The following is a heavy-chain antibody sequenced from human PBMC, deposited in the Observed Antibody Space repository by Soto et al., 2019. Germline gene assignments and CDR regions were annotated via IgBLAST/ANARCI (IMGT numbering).Heavy chain of an antibody. CDR1: GFTFSSYG. D-gene: IGHD2-15*01. V-gene: IGHV3-30*18. J-gene: IGHJ3*02. Sequence: PGGSLRLSCAASGFTFSSYGMHWVRQAPGKGLEWVAVISYDGSNKYYADSVKGRFTISRDNSKNTLYLQMNSLRAEDTDVYYCAKDSDEYSAEDAFDIWGQGTMVTVSS. CDR3: AKDSDEYSAEDAFDI. CDR2: ISYDGSNK.